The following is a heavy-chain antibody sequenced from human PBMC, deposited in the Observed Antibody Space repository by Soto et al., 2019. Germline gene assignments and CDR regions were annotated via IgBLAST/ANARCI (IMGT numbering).Heavy chain of an antibody. J-gene: IGHJ6*02. CDR1: GFTFSNAW. V-gene: IGHV3-15*01. CDR2: IKSKSDGETT. D-gene: IGHD3-22*01. CDR3: TTWLTSYYASSGYYWAGGMDV. Sequence: EVQLVESGGGLVKPGGSLRLSCAASGFTFSNAWMNWVRQAPGKGLEWVGRIKSKSDGETTDYAAPVKGRFTISRDDSKNTMYLQMNSLNTEDTAVYYCTTWLTSYYASSGYYWAGGMDVWGQGITVTVSS.